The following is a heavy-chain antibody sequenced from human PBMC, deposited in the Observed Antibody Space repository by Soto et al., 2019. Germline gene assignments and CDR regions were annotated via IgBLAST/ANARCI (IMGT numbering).Heavy chain of an antibody. V-gene: IGHV3-74*01. CDR2: INSDGSST. CDR3: AIRASYYDSSGYFDY. Sequence: PGGVPRLSCAASGFTFSSYWMHWVRQAPGKGLVWVSRINSDGSSTSYADSVKGRFTISRDNAKNTLYLQMNSLRAEDTAVYYCAIRASYYDSSGYFDYWGQGTLVTVSS. D-gene: IGHD3-22*01. CDR1: GFTFSSYW. J-gene: IGHJ4*02.